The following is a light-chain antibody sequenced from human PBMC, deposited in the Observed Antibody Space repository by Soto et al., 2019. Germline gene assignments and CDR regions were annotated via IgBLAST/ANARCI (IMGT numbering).Light chain of an antibody. CDR2: GAS. Sequence: EIVLTQSPGTLSLSPGERATLSCRASQSVTSGYLAWYQQQPNQAPRLLIYGASYRATDIPDRFSGGGSGTDCTLTISRLEPEDFAVYYCQHYSSSPPAITCGQGTRLESK. CDR1: QSVTSGY. CDR3: QHYSSSPPAIT. J-gene: IGKJ5*01. V-gene: IGKV3-20*01.